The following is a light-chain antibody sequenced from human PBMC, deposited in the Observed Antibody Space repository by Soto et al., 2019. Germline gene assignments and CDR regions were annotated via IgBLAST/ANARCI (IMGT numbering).Light chain of an antibody. CDR2: DAS. J-gene: IGKJ1*01. V-gene: IGKV3-11*01. Sequence: EILVTQSPATLSLSPGERATLSCRASQSVSSYLAWYQQKPGQAPRLLIYDASNRATGIPARFSGSGSGTDFTLTISSLEPEDFAVYYCQQRSNWTPWTFGQGTKVDIK. CDR1: QSVSSY. CDR3: QQRSNWTPWT.